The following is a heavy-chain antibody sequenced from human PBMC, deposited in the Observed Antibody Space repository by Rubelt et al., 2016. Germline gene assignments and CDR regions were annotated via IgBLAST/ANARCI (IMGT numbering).Heavy chain of an antibody. Sequence: AISGSGGSTYYADSVKGRFTISRDNSKNTLYLQMNSLRPEDTAIYFCAKDGVQDISSRRAFDTWGRGTMVTVSS. CDR2: ISGSGGST. D-gene: IGHD6-6*01. CDR3: AKDGVQDISSRRAFDT. V-gene: IGHV3-23*01. J-gene: IGHJ3*02.